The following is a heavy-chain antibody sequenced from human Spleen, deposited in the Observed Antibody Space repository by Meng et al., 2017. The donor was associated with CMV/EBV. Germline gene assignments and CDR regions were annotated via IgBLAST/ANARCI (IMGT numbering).Heavy chain of an antibody. CDR1: FTFSSYS. CDR3: ARPNRARYCSGGSCGFDY. V-gene: IGHV3-21*01. J-gene: IGHJ4*02. Sequence: FTFSSYSMNWVRQAPGKGLEWVSSISSSSSYIYYADSVKGRFTISRDNAKNSLYLQMNSLRAEDTAVYYCARPNRARYCSGGSCGFDYWGQGTLVTVSS. CDR2: ISSSSSYI. D-gene: IGHD2-15*01.